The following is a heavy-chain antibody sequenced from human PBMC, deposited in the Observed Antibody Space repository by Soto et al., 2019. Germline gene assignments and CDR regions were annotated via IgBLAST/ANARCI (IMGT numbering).Heavy chain of an antibody. Sequence: EVQLLESGGGFIHPGGSLRLSCAASGFSFSSFAMNWVRQAPGKGLEWVSIISGSADGTFYADSVKGRFTISRDNSKSTLYLQINSLRAKHTAVYYCAKTRGAMIYAISVYGMDVWGQGTTVTVSS. D-gene: IGHD2-8*01. J-gene: IGHJ6*02. CDR3: AKTRGAMIYAISVYGMDV. CDR2: ISGSADGT. V-gene: IGHV3-23*01. CDR1: GFSFSSFA.